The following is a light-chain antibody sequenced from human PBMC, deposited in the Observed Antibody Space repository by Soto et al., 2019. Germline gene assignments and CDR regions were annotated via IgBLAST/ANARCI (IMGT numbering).Light chain of an antibody. CDR3: SSYTSSNSDV. CDR1: SSDVGGYKY. J-gene: IGLJ1*01. CDR2: DVS. V-gene: IGLV2-14*03. Sequence: QSALTQPASVSGSPGQSIAISCTGSSSDVGGYKYVSWYQQHPGTAPKLMIYDVSNRPSVVSDRFSGSKSGNTASLTIAGLQSEDEADYYCSSYTSSNSDVFGTGTKLTVL.